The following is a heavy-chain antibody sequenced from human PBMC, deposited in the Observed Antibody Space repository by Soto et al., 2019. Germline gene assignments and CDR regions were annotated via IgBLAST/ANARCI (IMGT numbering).Heavy chain of an antibody. V-gene: IGHV4-61*01. CDR1: GGSVSSGSYY. D-gene: IGHD6-13*01. CDR3: ARGPIAAAGGYYYYYYGMDV. CDR2: IYYSGST. J-gene: IGHJ6*02. Sequence: SETLSLTCTVSGGSVSSGSYYWSWIRQPPGKGLEWIGYIYYSGSTNYNPSLKSRVTISVDTSKNQFSLKLSSVTAADTAVYYCARGPIAAAGGYYYYYYGMDVWGQGTTVTVSS.